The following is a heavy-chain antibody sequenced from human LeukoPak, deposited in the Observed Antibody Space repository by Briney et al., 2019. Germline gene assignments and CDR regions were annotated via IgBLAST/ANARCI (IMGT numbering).Heavy chain of an antibody. V-gene: IGHV4-59*01. J-gene: IGHJ5*02. CDR2: IYYSGST. D-gene: IGHD4-17*01. Sequence: SETLSLTCTVSGGSISSYYWSWIRQPPGKGLEWIGYIYYSGSTNYNPSLESRVTISVDTSKNQFSLKLSSVTAADTAVYYCARTAPDDDYGDYGGWFDPWGQGTLVTVSS. CDR3: ARTAPDDDYGDYGGWFDP. CDR1: GGSISSYY.